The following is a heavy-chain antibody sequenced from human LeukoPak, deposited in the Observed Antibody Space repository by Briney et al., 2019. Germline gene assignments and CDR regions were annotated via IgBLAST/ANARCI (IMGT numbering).Heavy chain of an antibody. V-gene: IGHV4-59*01. CDR1: GGSISSNY. CDR2: IYYSGST. J-gene: IGHJ4*02. CDR3: ARDGNGIDY. Sequence: SETPSLTCTVSGGSISSNYWSWIRQPPGKGLEWIGYIYYSGSTNYNPSLKSRVTISVDTSKNQFSLKLSSVTAADTAVYYCARDGNGIDYWGQGTLVIVSP. D-gene: IGHD1-26*01.